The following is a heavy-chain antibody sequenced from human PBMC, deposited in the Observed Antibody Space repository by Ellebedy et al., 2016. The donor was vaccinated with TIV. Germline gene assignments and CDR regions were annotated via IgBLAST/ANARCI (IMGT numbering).Heavy chain of an antibody. J-gene: IGHJ4*01. Sequence: GESLKISCAASGFIFTDYSMNSMPQSPGNGLECPAHTDGGEDSGAAIKLYGDSVRGRFTISRDNANNFLYLDMKSLRVEDTAVDYCTRGVVSEHWGHGSLVTVSS. CDR1: GFIFTDYS. V-gene: IGHV3-11*01. D-gene: IGHD3-3*01. CDR2: TDGGEDSGAAIK. CDR3: TRGVVSEH.